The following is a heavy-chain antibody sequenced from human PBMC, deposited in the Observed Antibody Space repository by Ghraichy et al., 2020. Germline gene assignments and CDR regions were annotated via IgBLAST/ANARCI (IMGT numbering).Heavy chain of an antibody. J-gene: IGHJ4*02. CDR3: ARALEEEFFGVVIIQGYFDY. V-gene: IGHV3-21*01. CDR1: GFTFSSYS. Sequence: GGSLRLSCAASGFTFSSYSMNWVRQAPGKGLEWVSSISSSSSYIYYADSVKGRFTISRDNAKNSLYLQMNSLRAEDTAVYYCARALEEEFFGVVIIQGYFDYWGQGTLVTVSS. D-gene: IGHD3-3*01. CDR2: ISSSSSYI.